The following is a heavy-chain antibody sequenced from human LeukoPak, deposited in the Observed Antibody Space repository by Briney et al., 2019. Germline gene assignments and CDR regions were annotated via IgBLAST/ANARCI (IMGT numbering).Heavy chain of an antibody. Sequence: ASVTVSCKASGYTFTSYAMNWVRQAPGQGLEWMGWINTNTGNPAYAQGFTGRFVFSLGTSVSTAYLQISSLKAEDTAVYYCAREVTTVVTPGDDYWGQGTLVTVSS. D-gene: IGHD4-23*01. CDR2: INTNTGNP. V-gene: IGHV7-4-1*02. CDR3: AREVTTVVTPGDDY. CDR1: GYTFTSYA. J-gene: IGHJ4*02.